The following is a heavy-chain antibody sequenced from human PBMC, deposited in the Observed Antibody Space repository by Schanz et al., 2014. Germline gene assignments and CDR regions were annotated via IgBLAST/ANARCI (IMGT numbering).Heavy chain of an antibody. CDR1: GYTFTGYY. CDR2: INPNRGGT. V-gene: IGHV1-2*06. D-gene: IGHD3-9*01. CDR3: ARASYYDILTGYYRDYYGMDV. J-gene: IGHJ6*02. Sequence: QVQLVQSGAEVKKPGASVKVSCKASGYTFTGYYMHWVRQAPGQGLEWMGRINPNRGGTNYAQKFQGRVTMTRDTPNSTAYMELSRLRSDDTAVYYCARASYYDILTGYYRDYYGMDVWGQGTTVTVSS.